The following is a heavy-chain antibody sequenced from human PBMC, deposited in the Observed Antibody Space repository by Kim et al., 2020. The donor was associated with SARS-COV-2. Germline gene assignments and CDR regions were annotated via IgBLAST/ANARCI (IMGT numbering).Heavy chain of an antibody. Sequence: GGSLRLSCAASGFTFSSYTLNWVRQAPGKGLEWVSSISSSSSYIYYADSVKGRFTISRDNAKNSLYLQMNSLRAEDTAVYYCARDNDNGYYGWTGPAFDISGQGTIVTVSS. J-gene: IGHJ3*02. CDR3: ARDNDNGYYGWTGPAFDI. D-gene: IGHD4-17*01. V-gene: IGHV3-21*01. CDR2: ISSSSSYI. CDR1: GFTFSSYT.